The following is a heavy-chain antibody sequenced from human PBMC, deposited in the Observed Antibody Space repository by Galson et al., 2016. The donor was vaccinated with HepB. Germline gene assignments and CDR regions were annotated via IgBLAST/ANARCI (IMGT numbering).Heavy chain of an antibody. CDR2: INSDGSSR. Sequence: SLRLSGAASGFTFSRYWMHWVRQVPGKGLVWVSRINSDGSSRNYADYVQGRFTISRDNAESTLYLQMNSLRVEDTALYYCAVSMGGAFDWYDYLDYWGQETLVAVTS. V-gene: IGHV3-74*01. CDR1: GFTFSRYW. D-gene: IGHD3-9*01. CDR3: AVSMGGAFDWYDYLDY. J-gene: IGHJ4*02.